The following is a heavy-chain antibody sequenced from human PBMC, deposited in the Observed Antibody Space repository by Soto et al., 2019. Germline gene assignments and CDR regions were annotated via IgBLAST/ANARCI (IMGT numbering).Heavy chain of an antibody. J-gene: IGHJ6*02. Sequence: AASVKVSCKASGGTFSSYAISWVRQAPGQGLEWMGGIIPIFGTANYAQKFQGRVTITADESTSTAYMELSSLRSEDTAVYYCASGGDVDFWSGYSYYYYGMDVWGQGTTVTVSS. CDR2: IIPIFGTA. D-gene: IGHD3-3*01. V-gene: IGHV1-69*13. CDR3: ASGGDVDFWSGYSYYYYGMDV. CDR1: GGTFSSYA.